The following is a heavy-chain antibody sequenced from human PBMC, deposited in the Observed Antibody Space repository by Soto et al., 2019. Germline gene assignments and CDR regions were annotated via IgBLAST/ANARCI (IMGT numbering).Heavy chain of an antibody. V-gene: IGHV3-11*01. CDR3: ATALNRGGYYEGFEH. CDR2: IFIDAETV. J-gene: IGHJ1*01. D-gene: IGHD3-3*01. CDR1: GFAFSDYY. Sequence: QVQLVESGGGLVRPGGSLRLSCAASGFAFSDYYMGWIRQTPGKGLEWISYIFIDAETVYYADSVRGRFTVSRDNARNSLFLQMSSLRADDTAFYYCATALNRGGYYEGFEHWGQGTLVTVSS.